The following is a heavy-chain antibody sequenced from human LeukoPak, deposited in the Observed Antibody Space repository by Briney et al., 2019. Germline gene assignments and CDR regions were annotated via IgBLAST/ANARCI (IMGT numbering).Heavy chain of an antibody. CDR1: GFTFSSCA. J-gene: IGHJ4*02. CDR2: ISGSGGST. Sequence: GGSLRLSCAASGFTFSSCAMSWVRQAPGKGLEWVSAISGSGGSTYYADSVKGRFTISRDNSKNTLYLQMNSLRAEDTAVYYCAKYAAVGYDFWSGYDYWGQGTLVTVSS. CDR3: AKYAAVGYDFWSGYDY. D-gene: IGHD3-3*01. V-gene: IGHV3-23*01.